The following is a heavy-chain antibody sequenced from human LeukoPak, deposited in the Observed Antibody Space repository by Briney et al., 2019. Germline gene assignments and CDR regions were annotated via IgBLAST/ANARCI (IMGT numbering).Heavy chain of an antibody. CDR3: ARDAVPSGYYNGFDY. CDR2: IYYSGST. Sequence: SETLSLTCTVSGASISSSGYFWTWIRQHPGKGLEWIGYIYYSGSTYYNPSLKSRVTISVDTSKSQFSLKLNSVTAADTAVYYCARDAVPSGYYNGFDYWGQGTLVTVSS. J-gene: IGHJ4*02. CDR1: GASISSSGYF. V-gene: IGHV4-31*03. D-gene: IGHD3-22*01.